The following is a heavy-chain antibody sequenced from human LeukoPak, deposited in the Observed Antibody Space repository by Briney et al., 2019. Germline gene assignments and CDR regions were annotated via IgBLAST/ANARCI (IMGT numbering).Heavy chain of an antibody. CDR2: MKYDGSEK. D-gene: IGHD6-13*01. J-gene: IGHJ4*02. V-gene: IGHV3-7*01. Sequence: PSETLSLTCAVSGYSISSGYYWMGWVRQAPGKGLEWVANMKYDGSEKYYVDSVKGRFTISRDNAKNSLYLQMNSLRAEDTAVYYCARDIEAAGLFLDYWGQGTLVTVSS. CDR3: ARDIEAAGLFLDY. CDR1: GYSISSGYYW.